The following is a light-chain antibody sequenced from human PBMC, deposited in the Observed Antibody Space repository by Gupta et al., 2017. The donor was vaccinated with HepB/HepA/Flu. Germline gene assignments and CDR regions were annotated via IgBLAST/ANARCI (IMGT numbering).Light chain of an antibody. CDR2: LGS. J-gene: IGKJ5*01. Sequence: DTVMTQSPLSLPVTPGEPASISCRSSQSLLHSNGYNYLDWYLQKPGQSPQLLIYLGSNRASGVPDRFSGSGSGTDFTLKISRVEAEDVGVYYCLQDLQTLSFGQGTQLEIK. V-gene: IGKV2-28*01. CDR3: LQDLQTLS. CDR1: QSLLHSNGYNY.